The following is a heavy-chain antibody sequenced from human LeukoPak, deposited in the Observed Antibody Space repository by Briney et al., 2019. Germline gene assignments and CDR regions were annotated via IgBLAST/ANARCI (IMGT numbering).Heavy chain of an antibody. CDR3: ARVALQYYYDSSGYYYLGH. V-gene: IGHV4-34*01. Sequence: SETLSLTCAVYGGSFSGYYWSWIRQPPGKGLEWIGEINHSGSTNYNPSLKSRVTISVDTSKNQFSLKLSSVTAADTAVYYCARVALQYYYDSSGYYYLGHWGQGTLVTVSS. D-gene: IGHD3-22*01. CDR1: GGSFSGYY. J-gene: IGHJ5*02. CDR2: INHSGST.